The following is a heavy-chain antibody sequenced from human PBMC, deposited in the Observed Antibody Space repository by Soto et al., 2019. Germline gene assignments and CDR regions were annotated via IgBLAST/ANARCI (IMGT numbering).Heavy chain of an antibody. CDR2: INHSGST. V-gene: IGHV4-34*01. J-gene: IGHJ5*02. CDR3: ARGLVVVVPTAISYWFDP. D-gene: IGHD2-2*01. Sequence: PSETLSLTCAVYGGSFSCYYWSWIRQPPGKGLEWIGEINHSGSTNYNPSLKSRVTISVDTSKNQFSLKLSSVTAADTAVYYCARGLVVVVPTAISYWFDPWGRGTLVTVSS. CDR1: GGSFSCYY.